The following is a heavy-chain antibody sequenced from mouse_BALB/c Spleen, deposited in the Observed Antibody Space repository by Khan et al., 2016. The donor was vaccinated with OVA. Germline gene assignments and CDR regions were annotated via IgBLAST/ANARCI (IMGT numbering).Heavy chain of an antibody. CDR2: INTETGEP. Sequence: QIQLVQSGPELKKPGETVKISCKASGYTFTDYSMHWVKQAPGKGLKWMGWINTETGEPTYADDFKGRFAFSLETSATTAYLQINNLKNEDTATYFCSSRDFDTLDSWGRGTSVTVSS. J-gene: IGHJ4*01. V-gene: IGHV9-2-1*01. CDR3: SSRDFDTLDS. CDR1: GYTFTDYS.